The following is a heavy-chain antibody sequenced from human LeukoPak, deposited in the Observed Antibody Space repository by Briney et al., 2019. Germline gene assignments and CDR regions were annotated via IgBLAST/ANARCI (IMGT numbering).Heavy chain of an antibody. CDR1: GGTFSSYA. J-gene: IGHJ5*02. CDR2: ISAYNGNT. Sequence: ASVKVSCKASGGTFSSYAISWVRQAPGRGLEWMGWISAYNGNTNYAQNLQGRVSMTTGTSTTTAYMDLRSLTSDDTAVYYCARGPYCSGGSCYIFDWFDPWGQGTLVTVSS. CDR3: ARGPYCSGGSCYIFDWFDP. D-gene: IGHD2-15*01. V-gene: IGHV1-18*01.